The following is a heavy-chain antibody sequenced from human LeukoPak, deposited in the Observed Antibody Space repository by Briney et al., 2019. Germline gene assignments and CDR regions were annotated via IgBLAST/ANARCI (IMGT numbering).Heavy chain of an antibody. J-gene: IGHJ4*02. CDR1: GFTFGNYV. CDR2: ISDTGATT. CDR3: AKDTSIGRYCTNGVCSPFDY. V-gene: IGHV3-23*01. Sequence: GGSLRLSCAASGFTFGNYVMNWVRQAPGKGPEWVSAISDTGATTYDADSVKGRFTISRDNSRSTLYLQMNSLRAEDTALYYCAKDTSIGRYCTNGVCSPFDYWGQGTLVTVSS. D-gene: IGHD2-8*01.